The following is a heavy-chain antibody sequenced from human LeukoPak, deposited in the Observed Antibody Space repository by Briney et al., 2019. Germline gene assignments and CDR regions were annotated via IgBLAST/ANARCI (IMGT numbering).Heavy chain of an antibody. Sequence: GGSLTLSCAASGFTFSSYAMSWVRQAPGKGLEWVSAISGSGGSTYDADSVKGRFTISRDNSKNTLYLQMNSLRAEDTAVYYCAKDLTSYSSGWYYFDYWGQGTLVTVSS. CDR2: ISGSGGST. V-gene: IGHV3-23*01. CDR1: GFTFSSYA. D-gene: IGHD6-19*01. J-gene: IGHJ4*02. CDR3: AKDLTSYSSGWYYFDY.